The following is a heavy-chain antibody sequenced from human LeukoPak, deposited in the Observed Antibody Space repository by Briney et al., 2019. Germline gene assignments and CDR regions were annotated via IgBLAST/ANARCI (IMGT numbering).Heavy chain of an antibody. Sequence: SQTLSLTCAISGDSVSSNSAAWNWIRQSPSRGLEWLGRTYYRSQWYNDYAVSVKSRITIDPDTSKNQISLQMNSVTPEDTAVYYCTSGWDFKYWGQGTRVTVSS. CDR1: GDSVSSNSAA. V-gene: IGHV6-1*01. J-gene: IGHJ4*02. CDR2: TYYRSQWYN. CDR3: TSGWDFKY. D-gene: IGHD5-24*01.